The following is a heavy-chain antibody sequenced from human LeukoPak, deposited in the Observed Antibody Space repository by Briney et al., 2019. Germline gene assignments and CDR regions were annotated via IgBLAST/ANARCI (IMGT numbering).Heavy chain of an antibody. CDR3: ARAAHSSSAL. CDR2: IKQDGSER. Sequence: GGSLRLSCVVSGFTFSDFHMSWLRQAPGRGLEWVANIKQDGSERYYVDSVKGRFTISRDNAKKSVYLQMDSLRAEDTAVYYCARAAHSSSALWGQGTLVTVSS. D-gene: IGHD6-13*01. J-gene: IGHJ4*02. CDR1: GFTFSDFH. V-gene: IGHV3-7*01.